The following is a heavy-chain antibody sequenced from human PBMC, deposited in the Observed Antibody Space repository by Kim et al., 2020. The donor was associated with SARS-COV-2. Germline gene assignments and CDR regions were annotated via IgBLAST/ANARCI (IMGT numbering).Heavy chain of an antibody. CDR2: FDPEDGET. CDR3: ATARFGWFGEFPLGY. D-gene: IGHD3-10*01. CDR1: GYTLTELS. Sequence: ASVKVSCKVSGYTLTELSMHWVRQAPGKGLEWMGGFDPEDGETIYAQKFQGRVTMTEDTSTDTAYMELSSLRSEDTAVYYCATARFGWFGEFPLGYWGQGTLVTVSS. V-gene: IGHV1-24*01. J-gene: IGHJ4*02.